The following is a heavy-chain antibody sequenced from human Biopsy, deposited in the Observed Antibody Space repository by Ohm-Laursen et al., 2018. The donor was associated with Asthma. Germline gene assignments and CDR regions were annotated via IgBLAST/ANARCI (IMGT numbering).Heavy chain of an antibody. CDR1: GATFSSYA. J-gene: IGHJ4*02. V-gene: IGHV1-69*01. CDR2: IIPILGTA. CDR3: ARSSHINWGGYFDY. D-gene: IGHD7-27*01. Sequence: SSVKVSCKASGATFSSYAISWVRQAPGQGLEWMGGIIPILGTANYAQKFQGRVTITADESTSTAYMELSSLRSEDTAVYYCARSSHINWGGYFDYWGRGTLVTVSS.